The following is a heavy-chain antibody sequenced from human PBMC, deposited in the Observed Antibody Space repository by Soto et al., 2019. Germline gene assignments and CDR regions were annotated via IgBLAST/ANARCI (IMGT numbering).Heavy chain of an antibody. Sequence: QVQLQESGPGLLKPSETLSLTCTVSGGSISSYYWTWIRQPPGKGLEWIGYIYYRGSTNYNPSLKSRVTISVDTSKNPFSLRLSSVTAADTAVYYCARQPGYSSSPNYYFYYMDVWGKGTTVTVSS. CDR3: ARQPGYSSSPNYYFYYMDV. J-gene: IGHJ6*03. CDR2: IYYRGST. V-gene: IGHV4-59*08. CDR1: GGSISSYY. D-gene: IGHD2-15*01.